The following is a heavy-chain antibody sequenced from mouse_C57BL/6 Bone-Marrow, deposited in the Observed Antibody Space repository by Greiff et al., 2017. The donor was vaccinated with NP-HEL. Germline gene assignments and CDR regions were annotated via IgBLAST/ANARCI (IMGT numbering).Heavy chain of an antibody. D-gene: IGHD1-2*01. J-gene: IGHJ2*01. CDR3: ARITTAPFDY. CDR2: INPSSGYT. V-gene: IGHV1-4*01. Sequence: VHLVESGAELARPGASVKMSCKASGYTFTSYTMHWVKQRPGQGLEWIGYINPSSGYTKYNEKFKDKATLTADKSSSTAYMQLSSLTSEDSAVDYCARITTAPFDYWGQGTTLTVSA. CDR1: GYTFTSYT.